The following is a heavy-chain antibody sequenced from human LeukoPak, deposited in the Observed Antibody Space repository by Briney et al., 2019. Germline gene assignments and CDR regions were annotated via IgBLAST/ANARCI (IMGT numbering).Heavy chain of an antibody. CDR3: ARLGDYYGSGSYSDY. Sequence: PSETLSLTCTVSGYSISSGYYWGWIRQPAGKGLEWIGRIYTSGSTNYNPSLKSRVTISVDTSKNQFSLKLSSVTAADTAVYYCARLGDYYGSGSYSDYWGQGTLVTVSS. V-gene: IGHV4-61*02. CDR2: IYTSGST. CDR1: GYSISSGYY. D-gene: IGHD3-10*01. J-gene: IGHJ4*02.